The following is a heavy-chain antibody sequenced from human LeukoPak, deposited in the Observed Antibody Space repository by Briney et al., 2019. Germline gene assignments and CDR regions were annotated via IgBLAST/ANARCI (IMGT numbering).Heavy chain of an antibody. CDR1: GFTFSDYY. D-gene: IGHD1-26*01. V-gene: IGHV3-11*01. J-gene: IGHJ4*02. CDR3: ARDAKMGLLRYYFDY. CDR2: ISSSGSTI. Sequence: PGGSLRLSCAASGFTFSDYYMSWIRQAPGKGLEWVSYISSSGSTIYYADSVKGRFTISRDNAKNSLYLQMNSLRAEDTAVYYCARDAKMGLLRYYFDYWGQGTLVTVSS.